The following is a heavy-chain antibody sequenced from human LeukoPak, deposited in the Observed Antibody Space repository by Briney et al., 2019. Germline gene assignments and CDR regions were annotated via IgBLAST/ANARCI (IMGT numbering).Heavy chain of an antibody. CDR2: ISAYNGNT. Sequence: GASVKVSCKASGYTFTGYYMHWVRQAPGQGLEWMGWISAYNGNTNYAQKLQGRVTMTTDTSTSTAYMELRSLRSDDTAVYYCARPIVGATLYYYGMDVWGQGTTVTVSS. J-gene: IGHJ6*02. D-gene: IGHD1-26*01. CDR3: ARPIVGATLYYYGMDV. CDR1: GYTFTGYY. V-gene: IGHV1-18*04.